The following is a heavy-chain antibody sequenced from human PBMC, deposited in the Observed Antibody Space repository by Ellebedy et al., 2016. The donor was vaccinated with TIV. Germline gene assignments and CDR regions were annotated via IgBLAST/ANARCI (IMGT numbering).Heavy chain of an antibody. CDR1: GFTFSSYW. Sequence: GESLKISCAASGFTFSSYWMHWVRQAPGKGLVWVSRINSDGSSTSYADSVKGRFTISRDNAKNTLYLQMNSLRAEDTAVYYCARDGELTGDYFDYWGQGTLVTVSS. CDR3: ARDGELTGDYFDY. J-gene: IGHJ4*02. D-gene: IGHD1-20*01. V-gene: IGHV3-74*01. CDR2: INSDGSST.